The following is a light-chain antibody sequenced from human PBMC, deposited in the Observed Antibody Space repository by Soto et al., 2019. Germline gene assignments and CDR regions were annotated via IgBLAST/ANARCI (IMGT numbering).Light chain of an antibody. Sequence: EIVLTQSPCTLFLSPGERATLSCRVSQSVSSGYLAWYQQKPGQAPSLLIYGASSRATGIPDRFSGGGSGTDFTLTISSLQSEDFAVYYCQHYNNWPPWTFGQGTKVDIK. V-gene: IGKV3-20*01. CDR1: QSVSSGY. CDR3: QHYNNWPPWT. CDR2: GAS. J-gene: IGKJ1*01.